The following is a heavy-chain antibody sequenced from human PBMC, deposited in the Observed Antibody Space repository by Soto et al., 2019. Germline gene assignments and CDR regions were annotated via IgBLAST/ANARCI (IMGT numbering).Heavy chain of an antibody. CDR2: IIPIFGTA. CDR1: GGTFSSDA. J-gene: IGHJ4*02. D-gene: IGHD2-2*01. CDR3: ARDGGGTSLLDY. V-gene: IGHV1-69*12. Sequence: QVQLVQSGAEVKKPGSSVKVSCKASGGTFSSDAISWVRQATGQGIEWMGGIIPIFGTANYPQKFQGRVTITADESTSASDMELSSMRSEDTAVYFCARDGGGTSLLDYWGQGTLVTVSS.